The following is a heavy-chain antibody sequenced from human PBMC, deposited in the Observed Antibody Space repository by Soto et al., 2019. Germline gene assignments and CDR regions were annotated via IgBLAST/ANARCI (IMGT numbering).Heavy chain of an antibody. Sequence: SETLSLTCAVYGGSFSGYYWSWIRQPPGKGLEWIGYIYYSGSTNYNPSLKSRVTISVDTSKNQFSLKLNSMTAADTALYYCAITSSSWTFDYWGQGTLVTVS. V-gene: IGHV4-59*08. D-gene: IGHD6-13*01. CDR2: IYYSGST. CDR1: GGSFSGYY. CDR3: AITSSSWTFDY. J-gene: IGHJ4*02.